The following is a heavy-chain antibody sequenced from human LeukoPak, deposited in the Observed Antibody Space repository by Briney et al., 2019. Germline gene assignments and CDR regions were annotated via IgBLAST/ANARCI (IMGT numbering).Heavy chain of an antibody. CDR2: IIPIFGTA. D-gene: IGHD5-12*01. V-gene: IGHV1-69*05. Sequence: ASVKVSCKASGGTFSSYAISWVRQAPGQGLEWMGRIIPIFGTANYAQKFQGGVTITTDESTSTAYMGLSRLRSDDTAVYYCARGNIVATIPFDYWGQGTLVTVSS. CDR1: GGTFSSYA. J-gene: IGHJ4*02. CDR3: ARGNIVATIPFDY.